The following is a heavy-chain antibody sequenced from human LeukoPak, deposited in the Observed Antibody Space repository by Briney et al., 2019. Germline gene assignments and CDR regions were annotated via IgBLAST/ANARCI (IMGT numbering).Heavy chain of an antibody. Sequence: GGSLRLSCAASGFTFSSYGMHWVRQAPGKGLEWVAVIWYGGSNKYYADSVKGRFTISRDNSKNTLYLQMNSLGAEDTAVYYCAKGIAAAGTPVDYWGQGTLVTVSS. CDR2: IWYGGSNK. CDR1: GFTFSSYG. J-gene: IGHJ4*02. D-gene: IGHD6-13*01. CDR3: AKGIAAAGTPVDY. V-gene: IGHV3-30*02.